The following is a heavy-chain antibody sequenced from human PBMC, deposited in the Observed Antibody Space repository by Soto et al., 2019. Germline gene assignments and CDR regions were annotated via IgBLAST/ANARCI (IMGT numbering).Heavy chain of an antibody. J-gene: IGHJ6*02. V-gene: IGHV3-30*03. CDR2: ISYDGSNK. CDR1: GFTFSSYG. Sequence: GGSLRLSCAASGFTFSSYGMHWVRQAPGKGLEWVAVISYDGSNKYYADSVKGRFTISRDNSKNTLYLQMNSLRAEDTAVYYCARQRSWGGYCSGGSCYRAYYYYGMDVWGQGTTVTVSS. D-gene: IGHD2-15*01. CDR3: ARQRSWGGYCSGGSCYRAYYYYGMDV.